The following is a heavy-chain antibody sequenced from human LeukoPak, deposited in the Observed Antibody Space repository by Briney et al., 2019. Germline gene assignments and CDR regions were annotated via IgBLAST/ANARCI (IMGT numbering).Heavy chain of an antibody. J-gene: IGHJ4*02. V-gene: IGHV4-34*01. CDR1: GGSFSGYY. CDR2: ISHSGST. Sequence: SETLSLTCAVYGGSFSGYYWSWIRQPPGKGLEWIGEISHSGSTNYNPSLKSRVTMTLDTSEDQFSLKLSSVTAADTAVYYCARDPRSYTGYDETFDYWGQGTLVTVSS. CDR3: ARDPRSYTGYDETFDY. D-gene: IGHD5-12*01.